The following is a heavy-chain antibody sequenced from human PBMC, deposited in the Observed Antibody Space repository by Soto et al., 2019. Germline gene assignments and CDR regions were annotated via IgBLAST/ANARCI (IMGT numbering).Heavy chain of an antibody. V-gene: IGHV3-23*01. CDR2: ISNSGDNT. Sequence: GGSLRLSCAASGFTFSSYAMRWVRQAPGKGLEWVSAISNSGDNTYYADSVKGRFTISRDNSKNTLYLQMNSLRAEDTAVYYCAKESGNYGYYYGMDVWGQGTTVTVSS. CDR1: GFTFSSYA. CDR3: AKESGNYGYYYGMDV. D-gene: IGHD1-26*01. J-gene: IGHJ6*02.